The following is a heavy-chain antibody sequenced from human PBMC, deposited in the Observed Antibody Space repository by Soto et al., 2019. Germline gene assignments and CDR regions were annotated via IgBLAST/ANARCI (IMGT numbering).Heavy chain of an antibody. CDR1: GFTFSSYS. D-gene: IGHD6-13*01. J-gene: IGHJ4*02. Sequence: RLSCAASGFTFSSYSMDWVRQAPGKGLEWVSYISSSSSTIYYADSVKGRFTISRDNAKNSLYLQMNSLRAEDTAVYYCARDQQQQLTNFGFDYWGQGTLVTVSS. CDR3: ARDQQQQLTNFGFDY. CDR2: ISSSSSTI. V-gene: IGHV3-48*01.